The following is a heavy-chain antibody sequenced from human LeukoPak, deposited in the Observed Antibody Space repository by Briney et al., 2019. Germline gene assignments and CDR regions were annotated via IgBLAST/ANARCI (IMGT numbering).Heavy chain of an antibody. CDR1: GFTFSSYA. J-gene: IGHJ4*02. V-gene: IGHV3-23*01. CDR2: ISGSGGST. Sequence: GSLRLSCAASGFTFSSYAMSWFRQAPGKGLEWVSAISGSGGSTYYADSVKGRFTISRDNSKNTLYLQMNSLRAEDTAVYYCAKDKLGGYSYGPLFDYWGQGTLVTVSS. CDR3: AKDKLGGYSYGPLFDY. D-gene: IGHD5-18*01.